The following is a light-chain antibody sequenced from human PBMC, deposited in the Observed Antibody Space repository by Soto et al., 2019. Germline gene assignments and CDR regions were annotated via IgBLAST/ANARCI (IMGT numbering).Light chain of an antibody. CDR3: QQDLRPPLT. V-gene: IGKV1-9*01. CDR2: GTF. J-gene: IGKJ3*01. Sequence: IQLTQSPSSLSASVGDRVSITCRASQDIKTYLAWYQQKQGKAPKLLISGTFTLQSGVPSRFNGSGSGTDFTLTISRLQPEDFATYYCQQDLRPPLTFGPGTKVDIK. CDR1: QDIKTY.